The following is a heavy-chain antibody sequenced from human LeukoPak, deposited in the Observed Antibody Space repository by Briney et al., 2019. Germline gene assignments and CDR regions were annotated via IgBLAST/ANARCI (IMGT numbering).Heavy chain of an antibody. D-gene: IGHD3-10*01. CDR1: GGSINNDDYY. CDR2: IYYSGST. J-gene: IGHJ4*02. V-gene: IGHV4-31*03. CDR3: ASGLAVVRGVGY. Sequence: SETLSLTCTVSGGSINNDDYYWTWVRQHPGKGLEWIGHIYYSGSTYYNPSLKSRVTMSVDTSKTHFSLKLNSVTDADMAVYYCASGLAVVRGVGYWGQGTLVTVSS.